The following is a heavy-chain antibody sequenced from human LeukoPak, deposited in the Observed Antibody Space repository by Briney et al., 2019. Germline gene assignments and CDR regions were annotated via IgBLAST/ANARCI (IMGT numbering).Heavy chain of an antibody. CDR3: ARSQYYYDNSGSLYFDY. CDR1: GYTFSSYG. CDR2: ISGYNGNI. Sequence: ASVKVSCKASGYTFSSYGMSWVRQAPGQGLEWMGWISGYNGNINYAQKLQGRVTMATDTSTSTAYMELRSLRSDDTAVYYSARSQYYYDNSGSLYFDYWGQGTLVTVSS. D-gene: IGHD3-22*01. V-gene: IGHV1-18*01. J-gene: IGHJ4*02.